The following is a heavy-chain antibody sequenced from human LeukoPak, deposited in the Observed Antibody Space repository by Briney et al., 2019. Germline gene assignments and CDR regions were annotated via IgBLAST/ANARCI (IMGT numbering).Heavy chain of an antibody. Sequence: GGSLRLSCAASGFTVSSNEMSWIRQAPGKGLEWVSYISSSGSTIYYADSVKGRFTISRDNAKNSLYLQMNSLRAEDTAVYYCAREPGYSSGWYGSLGAFDIWGQGTMVTVSS. CDR1: GFTVSSNE. V-gene: IGHV3-11*04. J-gene: IGHJ3*02. D-gene: IGHD6-19*01. CDR2: ISSSGSTI. CDR3: AREPGYSSGWYGSLGAFDI.